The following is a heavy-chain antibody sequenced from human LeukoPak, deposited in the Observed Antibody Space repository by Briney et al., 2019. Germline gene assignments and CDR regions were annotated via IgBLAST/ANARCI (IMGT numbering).Heavy chain of an antibody. V-gene: IGHV3-11*04. CDR3: ARGLVHDTSGYYSDY. Sequence: GGSLRLSCAASGFTFSDYYMSWIRQAPGKGLEWVSYISSSSSTIYYADSVKGRFTISRDNAKNSLYLQMNSLRAEDSAVYYCARGLVHDTSGYYSDYWGQGILVTVSS. D-gene: IGHD3-22*01. J-gene: IGHJ4*02. CDR1: GFTFSDYY. CDR2: ISSSSSTI.